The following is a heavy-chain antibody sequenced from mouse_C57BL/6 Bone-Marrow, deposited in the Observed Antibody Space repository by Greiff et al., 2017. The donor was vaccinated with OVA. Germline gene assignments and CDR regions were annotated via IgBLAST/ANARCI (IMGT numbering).Heavy chain of an antibody. CDR3: TTLRVAY. J-gene: IGHJ3*01. CDR1: GFNIKDDY. Sequence: EVHLVESGAELVRPGASVKLSCTASGFNIKDDYMHWVKQRPEQGLEWIGWIDPENGDTEYASKFQGKATITADTSSNTAYLQLSSLTSEDTAVYYCTTLRVAYWGQGTLVTVSA. CDR2: IDPENGDT. V-gene: IGHV14-4*01.